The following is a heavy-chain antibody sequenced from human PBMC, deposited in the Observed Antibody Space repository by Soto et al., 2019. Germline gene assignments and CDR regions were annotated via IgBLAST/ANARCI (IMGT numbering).Heavy chain of an antibody. J-gene: IGHJ6*02. CDR2: IKQDGSEK. V-gene: IGHV3-7*03. CDR1: GFTFSSYW. Sequence: ESGGGLVQPGGSLRLSCAASGFTFSSYWMSWVRQAPGKGLEWVANIKQDGSEKYYVDSVKGRFTISRDNAKNSLYLQMNSLRAEDTAVYYCARDRHTYYYYYGMDVWGQGTTVTVSS. CDR3: ARDRHTYYYYYGMDV.